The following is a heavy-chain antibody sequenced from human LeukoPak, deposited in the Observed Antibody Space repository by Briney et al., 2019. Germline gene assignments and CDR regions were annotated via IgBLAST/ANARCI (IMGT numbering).Heavy chain of an antibody. CDR2: INHSGST. Sequence: SETLSLTCAVYGGSFSGYYWSWIRQPPGKGLEWIGEINHSGSTNYNPSLKSRVTISVDTSKNQFSLKLSSVTAADTAVYYCASDDYVWGSNCWGQGTLVTVSS. CDR3: ASDDYVWGSNC. CDR1: GGSFSGYY. D-gene: IGHD3-16*01. J-gene: IGHJ4*02. V-gene: IGHV4-34*01.